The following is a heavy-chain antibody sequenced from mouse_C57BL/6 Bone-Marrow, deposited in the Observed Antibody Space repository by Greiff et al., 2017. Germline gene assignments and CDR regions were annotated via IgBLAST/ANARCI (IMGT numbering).Heavy chain of an antibody. V-gene: IGHV1-62-2*01. J-gene: IGHJ4*01. CDR2: FYPGSGSI. CDR3: ARHEKGYYSNYSLAMDY. Sequence: QVQLQQSGAELVKPGASVKLSCKASGYTFTEYTIHWVKQRSGQGLEWIGWFYPGSGSIKYNEKFKDKATLTADKSSSTVYMELSRLTSEDSAVYFCARHEKGYYSNYSLAMDYWGQGTSVTVSS. CDR1: GYTFTEYT. D-gene: IGHD2-5*01.